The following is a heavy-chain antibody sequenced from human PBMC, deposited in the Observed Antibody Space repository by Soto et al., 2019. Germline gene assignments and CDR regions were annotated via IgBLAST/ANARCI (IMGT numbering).Heavy chain of an antibody. Sequence: GGSLRLSCAASGFTFRTYAMTWVRQAPGKGLEWVSSISDSGGRTHYAESVKGRFTISRDNSKNTLYLEMNSLRVDDMAVYYCAKDLGYCSSSTCQPPYGMDVWGQGTKVTVSS. D-gene: IGHD2-2*03. CDR1: GFTFRTYA. CDR3: AKDLGYCSSSTCQPPYGMDV. V-gene: IGHV3-23*01. J-gene: IGHJ6*02. CDR2: ISDSGGRT.